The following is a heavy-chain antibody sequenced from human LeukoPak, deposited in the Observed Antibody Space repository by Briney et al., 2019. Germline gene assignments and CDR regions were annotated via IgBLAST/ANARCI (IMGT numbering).Heavy chain of an antibody. Sequence: SETLSLTCSVSGDSISTYSWSWIRQSPGTGLEWIGYIHSSGHTDYNPSLKGRVTISVDTSQNHFSLKLTSVTAADTAVYYCARSSAGSGHDAFDICGQGTMVTVSS. J-gene: IGHJ3*02. V-gene: IGHV4-59*12. CDR1: GDSISTYS. D-gene: IGHD3-10*01. CDR3: ARSSAGSGHDAFDI. CDR2: IHSSGHT.